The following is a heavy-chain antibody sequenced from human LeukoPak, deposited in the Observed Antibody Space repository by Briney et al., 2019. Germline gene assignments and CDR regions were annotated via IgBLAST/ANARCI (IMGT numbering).Heavy chain of an antibody. V-gene: IGHV3-48*03. CDR3: ARCGNWGVGHAFDI. J-gene: IGHJ3*02. Sequence: GGSLRLSCSASGFTFSTYGMHWVRQAPGKGLEWVSYISSSGSTIYSADSVKGRFSISRDNAKNSLYLQMNSLRAEDTAVYYCARCGNWGVGHAFDIWGQGTMVTVSS. D-gene: IGHD4-23*01. CDR2: ISSSGSTI. CDR1: GFTFSTYG.